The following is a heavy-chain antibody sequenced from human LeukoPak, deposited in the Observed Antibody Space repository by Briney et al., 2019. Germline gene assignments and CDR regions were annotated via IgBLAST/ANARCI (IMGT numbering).Heavy chain of an antibody. D-gene: IGHD2-2*01. CDR2: ISYDGSNK. CDR1: GFTFSSYA. V-gene: IGHV3-30*04. J-gene: IGHJ4*02. CDR3: ARVLPPIGYCSSTSCEELGY. Sequence: GRSLSLSCAASGFTFSSYAMHWVRQAPGKGLEWVAVISYDGSNKYYADSVKGRFTISRDNSKNTLYLQMNSLRAEDTAVYYCARVLPPIGYCSSTSCEELGYWGQGTLVTVSS.